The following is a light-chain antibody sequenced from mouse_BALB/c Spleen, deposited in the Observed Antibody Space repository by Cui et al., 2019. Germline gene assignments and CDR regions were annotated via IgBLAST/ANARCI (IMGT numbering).Light chain of an antibody. Sequence: QIALTQSPAIMSASPGEKVTMTVSASSCVSYMYWYQQRPGSSPRLLIYDTTNLASGVPGRFSGSGSGTSYSLTISRMEAEDAATYYSQQWSSYPRTFGGGTKLEIK. J-gene: IGKJ1*01. CDR1: SCVSY. CDR3: QQWSSYPRT. V-gene: IGKV4-55*01. CDR2: DTT.